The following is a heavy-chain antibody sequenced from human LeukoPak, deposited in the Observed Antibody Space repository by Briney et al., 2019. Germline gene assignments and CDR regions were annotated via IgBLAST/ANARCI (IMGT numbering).Heavy chain of an antibody. D-gene: IGHD3-22*01. J-gene: IGHJ4*02. Sequence: GRSLRLSCAASGFTFSSYAMHWVRQAPGKGLEWVAVISYDGSNKYYADSVKGRFTISRDNSKNTLYLQMNSLRAKDTAVYYCARDGHYYDSSGYYSLDYWGQGTLVTVSS. CDR3: ARDGHYYDSSGYYSLDY. CDR1: GFTFSSYA. CDR2: ISYDGSNK. V-gene: IGHV3-30*04.